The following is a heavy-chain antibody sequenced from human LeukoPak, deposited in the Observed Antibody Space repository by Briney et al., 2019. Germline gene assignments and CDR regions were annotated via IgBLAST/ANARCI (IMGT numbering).Heavy chain of an antibody. D-gene: IGHD3-22*01. V-gene: IGHV1-8*01. CDR2: MSPNSGDT. J-gene: IGHJ6*02. CDR1: GYTFTTHD. Sequence: ASVKVSCKASGYTFTTHDINWVRQATGQGLEWLGWMSPNSGDTGYAQKFQGRVTMTSDSSISTAYMELSSLRSDDTAVYYCARDAFYDSSGYYRSYGLDVWGQGTTVTVSS. CDR3: ARDAFYDSSGYYRSYGLDV.